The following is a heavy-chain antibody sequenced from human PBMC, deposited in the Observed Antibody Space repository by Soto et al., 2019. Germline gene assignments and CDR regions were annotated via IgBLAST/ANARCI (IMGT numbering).Heavy chain of an antibody. V-gene: IGHV4-39*01. J-gene: IGHJ4*02. Sequence: PETLSLTCTFSGASISSSSYYWGWIRQPQGKWLERIGSIYYSGSTYYNPSLKSRVTISVDTSKNQFSLKLSSVTSADTAVYYCARRITGTSREFDYWGQGTLVTVSS. CDR2: IYYSGST. CDR1: GASISSSSYY. CDR3: ARRITGTSREFDY. D-gene: IGHD1-20*01.